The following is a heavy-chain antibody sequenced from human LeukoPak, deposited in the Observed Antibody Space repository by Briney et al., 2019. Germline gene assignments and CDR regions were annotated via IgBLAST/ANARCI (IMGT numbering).Heavy chain of an antibody. Sequence: PGGSLRLSCAASGFTFSSYGMHWVRQAAGKGLEWVAVISYDGSNKYYADSVKGRFTISRDNSKNTLYLQMNSLRAEDTAVYYCAKDRGYCSGDSCYYFDYWGQGTLVTVSS. J-gene: IGHJ4*02. CDR1: GFTFSSYG. V-gene: IGHV3-30*18. CDR3: AKDRGYCSGDSCYYFDY. D-gene: IGHD2-15*01. CDR2: ISYDGSNK.